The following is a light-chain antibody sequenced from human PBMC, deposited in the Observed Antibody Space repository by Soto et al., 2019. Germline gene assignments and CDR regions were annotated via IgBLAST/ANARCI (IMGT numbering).Light chain of an antibody. CDR3: TPFPSSTPLYV. CDR2: QVT. Sequence: QSALTQPASVSGYLGQSITISCTGTTRDIAGYNYISWYQQLPGKAPKLMIYQVTIRPSGISNRFSGSKSGNTASLTIAGLKAEDEADYYCTPFPSSTPLYVFGTGTKVTVL. V-gene: IGLV2-14*01. J-gene: IGLJ1*01. CDR1: TRDIAGYNY.